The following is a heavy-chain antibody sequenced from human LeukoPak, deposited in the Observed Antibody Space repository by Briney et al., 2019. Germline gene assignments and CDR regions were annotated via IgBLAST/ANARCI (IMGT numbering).Heavy chain of an antibody. CDR1: GGTFSGYY. CDR2: INHSGGT. D-gene: IGHD6-19*01. J-gene: IGHJ6*03. V-gene: IGHV4-34*01. Sequence: PSGTLSVTCAVYGGTFSGYYWSWIRQPPGKGLEWIGKINHSGGTNYNPSLKSRVTISVDTSKNQFSLKLSSVTAADTAVYYCARGGVGDSSGWYGGRYYYYYMDVWGKGTTVTVSS. CDR3: ARGGVGDSSGWYGGRYYYYYMDV.